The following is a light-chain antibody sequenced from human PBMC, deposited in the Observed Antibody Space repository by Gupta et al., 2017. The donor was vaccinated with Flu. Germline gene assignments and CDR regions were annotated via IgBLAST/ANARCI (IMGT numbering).Light chain of an antibody. Sequence: SALSASVGDRVTITCRASQNVNVFVAWYQQRPGKAPKLLISQSSIWETGVPSRFNGSGSGTDFRLTINDLQPGDVATYYCQQYDDVFSLTFGQGTRL. CDR2: QSS. CDR3: QQYDDVFSLT. V-gene: IGKV1-5*03. CDR1: QNVNVF. J-gene: IGKJ5*01.